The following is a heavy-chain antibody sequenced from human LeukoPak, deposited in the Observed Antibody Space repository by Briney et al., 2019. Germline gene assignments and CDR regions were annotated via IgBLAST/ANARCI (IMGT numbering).Heavy chain of an antibody. CDR3: ARHAQGCSSTSCYDH. D-gene: IGHD2-2*01. J-gene: IGHJ4*02. CDR1: GYSFTSNW. Sequence: GESLKISCKGSGYSFTSNWIGWVRQMPGKGLEWMGIIYPGDSDTTYSPSFQGQVTISADKSVSTAYLQWGSLKASDTAMYYCARHAQGCSSTSCYDHWGQGTLVTVSS. V-gene: IGHV5-51*01. CDR2: IYPGDSDT.